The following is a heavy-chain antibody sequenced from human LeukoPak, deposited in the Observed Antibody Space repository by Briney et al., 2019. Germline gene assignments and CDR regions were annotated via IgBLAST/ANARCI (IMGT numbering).Heavy chain of an antibody. CDR2: MNPNSGNA. Sequence: ASVKVSCKASGYTFTSYGINWVRQATGQGLEWMGWMNPNSGNAGYAQKFQGRVTMTRNTFISTAYMELSSLRSEDTAVYYCARGITMIVLQGFDPWGQGTLVTVSS. CDR3: ARGITMIVLQGFDP. J-gene: IGHJ5*02. CDR1: GYTFTSYG. V-gene: IGHV1-8*02. D-gene: IGHD3-22*01.